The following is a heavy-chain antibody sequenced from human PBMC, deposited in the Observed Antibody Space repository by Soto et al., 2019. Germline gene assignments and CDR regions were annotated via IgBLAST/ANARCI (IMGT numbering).Heavy chain of an antibody. V-gene: IGHV1-69*02. Sequence: SVKVSCKASGGTFSSYTISWVRQAPGQGLEWMGRIIPILGIANYAQKFQGRVTITADKSTSTAYMELSSLRSEDTAVYYCAGSVYCSGGSCYGVDPWGQGTLVTVSS. CDR1: GGTFSSYT. CDR3: AGSVYCSGGSCYGVDP. J-gene: IGHJ5*02. D-gene: IGHD2-15*01. CDR2: IIPILGIA.